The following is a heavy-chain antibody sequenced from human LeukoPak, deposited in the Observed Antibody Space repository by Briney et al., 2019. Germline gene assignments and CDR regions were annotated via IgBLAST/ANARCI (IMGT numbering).Heavy chain of an antibody. CDR3: ATRRYDFWSGYYGSHDY. J-gene: IGHJ4*02. V-gene: IGHV4-39*07. CDR1: GGSISSSRYY. CDR2: INHSGST. Sequence: SETLSLTCTVSGGSISSSRYYWSWIRQPPGKGLEWIGEINHSGSTNYNPSLKSRVTISVDTSKNQFSLKLSSVTAADTAVYYCATRRYDFWSGYYGSHDYWGQGTLVTVSS. D-gene: IGHD3-3*01.